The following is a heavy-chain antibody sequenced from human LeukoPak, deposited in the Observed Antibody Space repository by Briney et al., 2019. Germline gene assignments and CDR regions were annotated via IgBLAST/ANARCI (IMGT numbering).Heavy chain of an antibody. J-gene: IGHJ4*02. CDR1: GGSISSSSYY. V-gene: IGHV4-39*07. CDR3: ARDQLLSGSYLAGIWDY. Sequence: SETLSLTCTVSGGSISSSSYYWGWIRQPPGKGLEWIGSIYYSGSTYYNPSLKSRVTISVDTSKNQFSLKLSSVTAADTAVYYCARDQLLSGSYLAGIWDYWGQGTLVTVSS. CDR2: IYYSGST. D-gene: IGHD1-26*01.